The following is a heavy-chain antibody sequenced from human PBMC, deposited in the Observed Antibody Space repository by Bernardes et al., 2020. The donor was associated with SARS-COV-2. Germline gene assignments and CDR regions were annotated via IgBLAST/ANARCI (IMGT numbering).Heavy chain of an antibody. CDR3: SRDFDRSGYYPLPTDY. CDR1: GFTFGDFA. CDR2: VRSRAFGGTT. D-gene: IGHD3-22*01. Sequence: GGSLRLSCTASGFTFGDFAMSWVRQTPGKGLEWVGFVRSRAFGGTTEYAASVKGRFTISRDDSKSIAYLQMNSLKTEDTALYYCSRDFDRSGYYPLPTDYWGQGTLVTVSS. V-gene: IGHV3-49*04. J-gene: IGHJ4*02.